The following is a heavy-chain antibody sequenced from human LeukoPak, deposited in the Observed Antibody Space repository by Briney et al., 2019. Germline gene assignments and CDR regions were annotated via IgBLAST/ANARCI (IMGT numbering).Heavy chain of an antibody. CDR1: GGSISSGSYY. CDR3: ARDFGIFDYGMDV. V-gene: IGHV4-61*02. Sequence: SETLSLTCTVSGGSISSGSYYWSWIRQPAGTELEWIGRIYTSGSTNYNASLKSRVTISVDTSKNQFSLKLSSVTAADTAVYYCARDFGIFDYGMDVWGQGTTVTVSS. CDR2: IYTSGST. J-gene: IGHJ6*02. D-gene: IGHD3-16*01.